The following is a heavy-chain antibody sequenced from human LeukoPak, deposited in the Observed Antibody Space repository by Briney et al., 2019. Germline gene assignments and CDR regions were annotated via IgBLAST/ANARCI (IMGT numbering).Heavy chain of an antibody. J-gene: IGHJ4*02. CDR3: ARLHDQYYYDSSGPFDY. V-gene: IGHV3-64*01. D-gene: IGHD3-22*01. Sequence: GGSLRLSCVASGFTIDNYAMHWVRQAPGKGLEYVSVISGNGGYRYNANSVKGRFTVSRDNSKNTLYLQMGSLRAEDTAVYYCARLHDQYYYDSSGPFDYWGQGTLVTVSS. CDR1: GFTIDNYA. CDR2: ISGNGGYR.